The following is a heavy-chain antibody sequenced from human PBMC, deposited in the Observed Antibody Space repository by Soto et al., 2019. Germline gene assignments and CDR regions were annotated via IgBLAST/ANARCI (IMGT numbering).Heavy chain of an antibody. J-gene: IGHJ2*01. CDR2: INVANSNT. V-gene: IGHV1-3*01. CDR1: GYTFTNYP. CDR3: ARSGATVAAAGTETWFFVR. Sequence: QVQLVQSGAEVKRPGASVKVSCKASGYTFTNYPMHWVRHAPGQRLEWMGWINVANSNTEYAQNLQGRVTISRDTSAATVFMGLSSLTSADTAVYYCARSGATVAAAGTETWFFVRWGRGTLVTVSS. D-gene: IGHD6-13*01.